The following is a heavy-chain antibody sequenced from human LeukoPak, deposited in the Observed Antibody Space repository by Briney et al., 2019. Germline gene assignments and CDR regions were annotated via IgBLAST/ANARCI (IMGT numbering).Heavy chain of an antibody. CDR3: ARGFYEPFDR. V-gene: IGHV4-59*02. Sequence: PSETLSLTCTVSGASVSSSHWNWIRQSPGKGLEGIANVDYNGSTKYNPSLRGRGTMSLDTAKNQFYLKLESVTAADTPRYYCARGFYEPFDRGRQETVVTVSS. J-gene: IGHJ5*02. D-gene: IGHD2/OR15-2a*01. CDR2: VDYNGST. CDR1: GASVSSSH.